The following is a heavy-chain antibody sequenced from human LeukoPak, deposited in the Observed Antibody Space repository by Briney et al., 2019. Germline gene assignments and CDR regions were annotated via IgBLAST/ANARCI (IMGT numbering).Heavy chain of an antibody. V-gene: IGHV3-23*01. Sequence: GGSLRLSCAASGFTFSSYAMSWVRQAPGKGLEWVSAISGSGGSTYYADSVKGRFTISRDNSKNTLYLQMNGLRAEDTAVYYCAKDRVKAVAGNFDYWGQGTLVTVSS. J-gene: IGHJ4*02. CDR3: AKDRVKAVAGNFDY. CDR2: ISGSGGST. CDR1: GFTFSSYA. D-gene: IGHD6-19*01.